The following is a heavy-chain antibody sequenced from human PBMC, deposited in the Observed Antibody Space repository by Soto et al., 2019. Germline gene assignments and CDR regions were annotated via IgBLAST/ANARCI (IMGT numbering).Heavy chain of an antibody. CDR2: IYYSGST. CDR3: ARGRRGSYRTGEGDFYGRDV. Sequence: QVQLQESGPGLVKPSETLSLTCTVSGGSISSYYWSWIRQPPGKGLEWIGYIYYSGSTNYNPSLRSGDAVTVDTSKNPMSLKLSCVTAADAAVYYCARGRRGSYRTGEGDFYGRDVWGQGNPVTVSS. J-gene: IGHJ6*02. V-gene: IGHV4-59*01. D-gene: IGHD1-26*01. CDR1: GGSISSYY.